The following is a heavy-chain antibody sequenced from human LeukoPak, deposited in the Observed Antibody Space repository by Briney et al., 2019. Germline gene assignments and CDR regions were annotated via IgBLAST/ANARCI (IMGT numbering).Heavy chain of an antibody. CDR3: AKAKFPWGGYYYYMDV. CDR1: GFTFDDYT. D-gene: IGHD3-16*01. CDR2: ISWDGGST. J-gene: IGHJ6*03. V-gene: IGHV3-43*01. Sequence: GGSLRLSCAASGFTFDDYTMHWVRQAPGKGLEWVSLISWDGGSTYYADSVKGRFTISRDNSKNSLYLQMNSLRTEDTALYYCAKAKFPWGGYYYYMDVWGKGTTVTVSS.